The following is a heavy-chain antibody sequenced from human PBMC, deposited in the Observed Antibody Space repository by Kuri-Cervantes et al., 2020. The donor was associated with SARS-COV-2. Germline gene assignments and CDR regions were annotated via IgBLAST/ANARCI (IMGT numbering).Heavy chain of an antibody. CDR2: ISPDGSNK. CDR1: GFTFSSYP. CDR3: ASDFWSGYYTLGSRVGY. D-gene: IGHD3-3*01. J-gene: IGHJ4*02. V-gene: IGHV3-30-3*01. Sequence: GGSLRLSCAASGFTFSSYPMHWVRQAPGKGLEWVAVISPDGSNKDYADSVEGRFTISRDNAKNSLYLQMNSLRAEDTAVYYCASDFWSGYYTLGSRVGYWGQGTLVTVSS.